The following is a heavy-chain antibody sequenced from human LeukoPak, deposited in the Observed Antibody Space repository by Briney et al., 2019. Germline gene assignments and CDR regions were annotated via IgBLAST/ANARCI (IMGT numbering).Heavy chain of an antibody. CDR3: ATGITGTTRWFDP. J-gene: IGHJ5*02. V-gene: IGHV4-34*01. D-gene: IGHD1-7*01. CDR1: GGSFSGYY. CDR2: INHSVST. Sequence: KPSETLSLTCAVYGGSFSGYYCSWIRQPPGKWREWIGEINHSVSTNYNPSLKSRVTISVDTSKNQFSLKLSSVTAADTAVYYCATGITGTTRWFDPWGQGTLVTVSS.